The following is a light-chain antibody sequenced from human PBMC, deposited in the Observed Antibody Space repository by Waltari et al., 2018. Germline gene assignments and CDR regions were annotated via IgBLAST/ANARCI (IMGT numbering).Light chain of an antibody. V-gene: IGLV2-14*01. CDR1: SPDVGGYDY. J-gene: IGLJ1*01. CDR3: SSYTSSTTSYV. CDR2: DVS. Sequence: QSALTQPASVSGSPGQSITIPCTGTSPDVGGYDYVSWYQQHPGKAPRLMIFDVSKRPSGVSNRFSGSKSGNTASLSISGLQAEDEADYYCSSYTSSTTSYVFGTGTKVTVL.